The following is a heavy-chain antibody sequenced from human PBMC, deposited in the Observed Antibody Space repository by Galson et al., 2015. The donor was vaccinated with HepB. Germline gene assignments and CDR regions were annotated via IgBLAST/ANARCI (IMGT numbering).Heavy chain of an antibody. D-gene: IGHD3-9*01. Sequence: SVKVSCKASGYTFTAHGITWLRQAPGQGLEWMGWISVNSGDATYAPNLQGRLTLTTDTSTSTAYMELQSLIFDDTVVYYCARRKAFDFDHLLDPYFDYWGQGALVTVSS. V-gene: IGHV1-18*04. CDR1: GYTFTAHG. J-gene: IGHJ4*02. CDR2: ISVNSGDA. CDR3: ARRKAFDFDHLLDPYFDY.